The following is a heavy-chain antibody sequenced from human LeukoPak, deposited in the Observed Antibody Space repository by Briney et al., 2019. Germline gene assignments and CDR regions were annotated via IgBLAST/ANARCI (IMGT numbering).Heavy chain of an antibody. V-gene: IGHV4-38-2*02. Sequence: PSETLSLTCTVSGYSISSGYYWGWIRQPPGKGLEWIGSIYHSGSTYYNPSLKSRVTISVDTSKNQFSLKLSSVTAADTAVYYCARDFLSHSANHWLVQAGWFDPWGQGTLVTVSS. CDR1: GYSISSGYY. CDR3: ARDFLSHSANHWLVQAGWFDP. J-gene: IGHJ5*02. D-gene: IGHD6-19*01. CDR2: IYHSGST.